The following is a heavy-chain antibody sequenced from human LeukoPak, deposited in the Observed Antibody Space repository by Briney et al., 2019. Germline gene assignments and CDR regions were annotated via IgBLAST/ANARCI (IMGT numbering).Heavy chain of an antibody. V-gene: IGHV3-30-3*01. CDR2: ISRDGSIK. CDR3: ARGDYYGSGSHTYFYYYYYGMDV. J-gene: IGHJ6*02. Sequence: GGSLRLSCAASGFILSSYDMHWLRQPPGKGLEWLPVISRDGSIKYHADSVRGRFTISRDNSHNTLYLQMNSLSAEDTAVYYCARGDYYGSGSHTYFYYYYYGMDVWGQGTTVTVSS. CDR1: GFILSSYD. D-gene: IGHD3-10*01.